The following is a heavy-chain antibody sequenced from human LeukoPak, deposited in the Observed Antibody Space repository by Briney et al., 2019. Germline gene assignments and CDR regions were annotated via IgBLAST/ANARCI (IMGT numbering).Heavy chain of an antibody. V-gene: IGHV1-8*03. CDR1: GYTFTSYD. Sequence: GASVKVSCKASGYTFTSYDINWVRQATGQGLEWMGWMNPNSGNTGYAQKFQGRVTITRNTSISTAYMELSRLRSDDTAVYYCARGFLTTGTVAIDFDYWGQGTLVTVSS. CDR3: ARGFLTTGTVAIDFDY. D-gene: IGHD4-23*01. J-gene: IGHJ4*02. CDR2: MNPNSGNT.